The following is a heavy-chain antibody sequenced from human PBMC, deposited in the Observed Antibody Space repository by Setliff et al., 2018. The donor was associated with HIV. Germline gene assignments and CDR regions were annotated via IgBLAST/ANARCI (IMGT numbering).Heavy chain of an antibody. CDR2: IYTSGST. J-gene: IGHJ4*02. Sequence: SETLSLTCTVSGGSISSSSYYWTWIRQPAGKGLEWIGRIYTSGSTNYNPSLKSRVTMSVDTSKNQFSLKLSSVTAAYTAVYYCARDRGSGSWFDFWGQGTLVTVSS. V-gene: IGHV4-61*02. CDR1: GGSISSSSYY. D-gene: IGHD1-26*01. CDR3: ARDRGSGSWFDF.